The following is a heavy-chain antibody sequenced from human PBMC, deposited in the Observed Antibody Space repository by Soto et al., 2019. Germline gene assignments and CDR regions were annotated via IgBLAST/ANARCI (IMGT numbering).Heavy chain of an antibody. CDR3: ARDLIAAAGRGSVYYYGMDV. Sequence: SQTLSLTCAISGDSVSSNSAAWNWIRQSPSRGLEWLGRTYYRSKWYNDYAVSVKSRITINPDTSKNQFSLQLNSVTPEGTAVYYCARDLIAAAGRGSVYYYGMDVWGQGTTVTVSS. V-gene: IGHV6-1*01. J-gene: IGHJ6*02. D-gene: IGHD6-13*01. CDR2: TYYRSKWYN. CDR1: GDSVSSNSAA.